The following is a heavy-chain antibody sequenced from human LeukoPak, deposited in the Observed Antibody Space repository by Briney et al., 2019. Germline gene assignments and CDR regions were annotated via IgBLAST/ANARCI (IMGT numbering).Heavy chain of an antibody. J-gene: IGHJ4*02. CDR1: GGSFSGYH. CDR3: AREAGSFEY. V-gene: IGHV4-34*01. D-gene: IGHD6-19*01. Sequence: SETLSLTCAVYGGSFSGYHWSWIRQTPGEGLEWIGEISHSGITEYSPSLKSRVTISVDTSKSQFSLTLRSVTAADTAVYYCAREAGSFEYWGQGTLVTVSP. CDR2: ISHSGIT.